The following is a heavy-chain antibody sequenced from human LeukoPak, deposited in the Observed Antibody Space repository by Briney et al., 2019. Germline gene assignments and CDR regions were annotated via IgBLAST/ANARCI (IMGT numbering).Heavy chain of an antibody. D-gene: IGHD6-13*01. Sequence: PGRSLRLSCAASGFTFDDYVMSWARQAPGKGLEGVSGISWNSGSIGYADSVKGRFIISRDNAKNSLYLQMNSLRAEDTAVYYCAREPSYSSSWYTSCDYWGQGTLVTVSS. V-gene: IGHV3-9*01. CDR1: GFTFDDYV. J-gene: IGHJ4*02. CDR2: ISWNSGSI. CDR3: AREPSYSSSWYTSCDY.